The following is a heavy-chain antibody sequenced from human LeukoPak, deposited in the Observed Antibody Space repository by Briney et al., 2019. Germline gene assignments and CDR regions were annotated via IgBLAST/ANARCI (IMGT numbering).Heavy chain of an antibody. CDR1: GFTFSSYS. CDR2: ISSSSSTI. J-gene: IGHJ4*02. D-gene: IGHD5-18*01. CDR3: AKRIQSAMATGY. V-gene: IGHV3-48*01. Sequence: GGSLRLSWAASGFTFSSYSMNWVRQAPGKGLEWVSYISSSSSTIYYADSVKGRFTISRDNAKNSLYLQMNSLRAEDTAVYYCAKRIQSAMATGYWGQGTLVTVSS.